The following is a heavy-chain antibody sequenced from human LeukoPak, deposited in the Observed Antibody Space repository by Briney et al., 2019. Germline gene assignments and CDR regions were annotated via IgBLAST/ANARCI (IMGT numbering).Heavy chain of an antibody. J-gene: IGHJ3*02. V-gene: IGHV3-53*01. D-gene: IGHD3-10*01. Sequence: PGGSLRLSCAASGFTVSSNYMSWVRQAPGKGLGWVSVIYSGGSTYYADSVKGRFTISRDNSKNTLYLQMNSLRAEDTAVYYCAREGRDYYGSGSYSDAFDIWGQGTMVTVSS. CDR2: IYSGGST. CDR1: GFTVSSNY. CDR3: AREGRDYYGSGSYSDAFDI.